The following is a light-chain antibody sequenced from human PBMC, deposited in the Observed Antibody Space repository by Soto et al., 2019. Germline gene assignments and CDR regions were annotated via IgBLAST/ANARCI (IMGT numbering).Light chain of an antibody. CDR2: GAS. CDR3: HQYASSTGT. J-gene: IGKJ1*01. CDR1: QSVSSY. Sequence: QSGAAVSLTLEERATLSCRASQSVSSYLAWYQQKPGQAPRLLIYGASSRATGIPDRFSGSGSGKEITLTIRRLEPEDSAVYYFHQYASSTGTFGQGTKVDIK. V-gene: IGKV3-20*01.